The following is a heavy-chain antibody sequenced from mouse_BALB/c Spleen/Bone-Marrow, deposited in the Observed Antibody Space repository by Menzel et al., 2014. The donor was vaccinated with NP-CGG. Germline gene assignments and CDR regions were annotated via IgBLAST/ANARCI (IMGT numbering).Heavy chain of an antibody. Sequence: EAKLVESGPGLVKPSQSLSLTCTVTGYSITSDYAWNWIRQFPGNKLEWMGYISYSGSTAYNPSLSSRISITRDTSKNQFFLQLNSVTTEDTATYYCARRGYYGSSLDYWGQGTTLTVSS. CDR1: GYSITSDYA. CDR2: ISYSGST. J-gene: IGHJ2*01. V-gene: IGHV3-2*02. D-gene: IGHD1-1*01. CDR3: ARRGYYGSSLDY.